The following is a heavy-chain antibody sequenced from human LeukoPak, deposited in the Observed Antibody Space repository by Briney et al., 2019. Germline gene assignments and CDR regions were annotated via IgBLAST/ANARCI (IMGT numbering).Heavy chain of an antibody. Sequence: GESLKISCKGSGYSFTSYWTAWVRQMPGKGLEWMGIIYPGGSDTRYSPSFQGQVTISADKSISTAYLQWSSLKASDTAMYYCARVDTAMVRLWDYWGQGTLVTVSS. J-gene: IGHJ4*02. D-gene: IGHD5-18*01. CDR1: GYSFTSYW. CDR3: ARVDTAMVRLWDY. CDR2: IYPGGSDT. V-gene: IGHV5-51*01.